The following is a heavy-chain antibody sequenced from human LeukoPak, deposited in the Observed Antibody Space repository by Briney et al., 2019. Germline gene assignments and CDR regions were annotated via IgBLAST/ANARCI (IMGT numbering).Heavy chain of an antibody. Sequence: SETLSLTCAVYGGSFSGYYWSWIRQPPGKGLEWIGEINHSGSTNYNPSLKSRVTISVDTSKNQFSLKLSSVTAADTAVYYCARVKSPDYYGSGSYYNRGLNWFDPWGQGTLVTASS. J-gene: IGHJ5*02. V-gene: IGHV4-34*01. CDR1: GGSFSGYY. CDR3: ARVKSPDYYGSGSYYNRGLNWFDP. CDR2: INHSGST. D-gene: IGHD3-10*01.